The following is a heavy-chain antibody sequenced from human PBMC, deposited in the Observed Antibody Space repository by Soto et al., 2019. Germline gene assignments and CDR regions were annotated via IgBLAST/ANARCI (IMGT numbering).Heavy chain of an antibody. CDR2: IIPIFGTA. CDR3: ARGYSSSWTSYYYYYYGMDV. V-gene: IGHV1-69*13. Sequence: SVKVSCKASGGTFSSYAISWVRQAPGQGLEWMGGIIPIFGTANYAQKFQGRVTITADESTSTAYMELSSLRSEDTAVYYCARGYSSSWTSYYYYYYGMDVWGQGTTVTVSS. CDR1: GGTFSSYA. J-gene: IGHJ6*02. D-gene: IGHD6-13*01.